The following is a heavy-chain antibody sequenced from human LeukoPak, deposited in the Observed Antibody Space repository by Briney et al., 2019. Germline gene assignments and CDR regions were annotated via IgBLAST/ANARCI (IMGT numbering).Heavy chain of an antibody. CDR3: ARASHDYGDYSHFDY. CDR1: GGSISSSNW. V-gene: IGHV4-4*02. Sequence: SETLSLTCAVSGGSISSSNWWSWVRQPPGKGLEWIREIYHSGSTNYNPSLKSRVTISLDKSKNQFSLKLYSVTAADTAVYYCARASHDYGDYSHFDYWGQGTLVTVSS. CDR2: IYHSGST. D-gene: IGHD4-17*01. J-gene: IGHJ4*02.